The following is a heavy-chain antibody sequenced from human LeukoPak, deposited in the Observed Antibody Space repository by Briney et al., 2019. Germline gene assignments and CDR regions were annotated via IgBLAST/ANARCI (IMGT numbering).Heavy chain of an antibody. CDR1: GYSISSAYY. V-gene: IGHV4-38-2*02. D-gene: IGHD2-21*01. CDR2: IYHSGST. CDR3: ARDHSGAPLGWLDH. J-gene: IGHJ5*02. Sequence: SETLSLTCAVSGYSISSAYYWGWIRQPPGKGREWIGSIYHSGSTYYNPSLKSPVTISVDTSKNQFSLKMSSVTAADTAVYYCARDHSGAPLGWLDHWGQGTLVTVSS.